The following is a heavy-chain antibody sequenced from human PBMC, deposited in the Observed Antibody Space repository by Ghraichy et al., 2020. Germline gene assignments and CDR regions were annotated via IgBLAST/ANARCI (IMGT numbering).Heavy chain of an antibody. V-gene: IGHV3-15*07. D-gene: IGHD5-24*01. CDR3: TTDLGRDGYNC. Sequence: GGSLRLSCAASGFTFSNAWMNWVRQAPGKGLEWVGRIKSNTDGGTTDYAAPVKGRFTISRDDSKNTLYLQMNSLKTEDTAVYYCTTDLGRDGYNCWGQGTLVTVSS. CDR1: GFTFSNAW. J-gene: IGHJ4*02. CDR2: IKSNTDGGTT.